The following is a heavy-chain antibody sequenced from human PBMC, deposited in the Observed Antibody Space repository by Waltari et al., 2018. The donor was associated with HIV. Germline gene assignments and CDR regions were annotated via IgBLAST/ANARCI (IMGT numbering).Heavy chain of an antibody. CDR3: ARDLGGYYGSGSYYNVPA. Sequence: QVQLVESGGGVVQPGRSLRLSCAASRFTFSNYAMHWVRQAPGKGLGWVAVISYDGNNKYYADSVKGRFTIARDNSKNTLYLQMNSLRAEDTAVYYCARDLGGYYGSGSYYNVPAWGQGTLVTVSS. V-gene: IGHV3-30*01. CDR1: RFTFSNYA. D-gene: IGHD3-10*01. CDR2: ISYDGNNK. J-gene: IGHJ5*02.